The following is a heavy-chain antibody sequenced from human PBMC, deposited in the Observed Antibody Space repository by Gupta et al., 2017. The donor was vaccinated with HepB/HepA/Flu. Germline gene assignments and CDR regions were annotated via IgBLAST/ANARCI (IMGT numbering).Heavy chain of an antibody. Sequence: EVQLAESGGGLVQPGGSLRLSCAASGFTVSSYWMHWVRQAPGKGLVWVSRMNQHGSVMNYADSVKGRFTISRDNTKNALYLQMNSLRAEDTAIYFCSRDTFGPYDDGGQGTLVTVXS. V-gene: IGHV3-74*01. CDR3: SRDTFGPYDD. D-gene: IGHD2/OR15-2a*01. CDR1: GFTVSSYW. CDR2: MNQHGSVM. J-gene: IGHJ4*02.